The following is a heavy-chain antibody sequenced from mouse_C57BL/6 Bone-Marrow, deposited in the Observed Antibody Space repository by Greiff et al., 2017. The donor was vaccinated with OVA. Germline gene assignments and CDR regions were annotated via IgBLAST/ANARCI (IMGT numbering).Heavy chain of an antibody. CDR3: ARLDSSGYYAMDY. V-gene: IGHV5-2*01. J-gene: IGHJ4*01. CDR1: EYEFPSHD. CDR2: INSAGGST. Sequence: VQLKESGGGLVQPGESLKLSCESNEYEFPSHDMSWVRKTPEKRLELVAAINSAGGSTYYPDTMERRFIISRDNTKKTLYLQMSSLRSEDAALYYCARLDSSGYYAMDYWGQGTSVTVSS. D-gene: IGHD3-2*02.